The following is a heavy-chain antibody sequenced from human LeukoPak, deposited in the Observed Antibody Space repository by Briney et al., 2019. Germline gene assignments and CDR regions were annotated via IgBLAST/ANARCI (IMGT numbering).Heavy chain of an antibody. CDR2: ISSSSNYI. CDR1: GFTFSTYS. V-gene: IGHV3-21*01. CDR3: ARDIRDCVAVTGTCWFDP. D-gene: IGHD6-19*01. Sequence: GGSLRLSCAASGFTFSTYSMNWVRRAPGKGLEWVSSISSSSNYIYYADSVKGRFTISRDNSKNSLYLQMNSLRAEDTAVYYCARDIRDCVAVTGTCWFDPWGQGTLVTVSS. J-gene: IGHJ5*02.